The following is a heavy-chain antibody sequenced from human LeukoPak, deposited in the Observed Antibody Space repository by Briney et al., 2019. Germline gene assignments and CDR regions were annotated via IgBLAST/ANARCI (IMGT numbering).Heavy chain of an antibody. V-gene: IGHV1-18*01. CDR1: GYTFTNYA. D-gene: IGHD1-1*01. CDR3: ARERRGQTWNHGIDV. J-gene: IGHJ6*02. Sequence: ASVKVSCKAFGYTFTNYAITWVRQPPGQGLEWMGWISGNSGDREYASKVQGRLSLSTDPSTGTALMELRSLRSDDTAVYYCARERRGQTWNHGIDVWGQGTTVIVSS. CDR2: ISGNSGDR.